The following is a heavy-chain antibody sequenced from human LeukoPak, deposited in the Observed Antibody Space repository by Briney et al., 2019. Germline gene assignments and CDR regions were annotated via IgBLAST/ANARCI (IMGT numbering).Heavy chain of an antibody. D-gene: IGHD2-8*01. CDR3: AREGNSYCTNGVCYAEGYWFDP. CDR2: IYYSGRI. V-gene: IGHV4-59*11. Sequence: SETLSLTCTVSGGSISSHYWSWIRQPPGKGLEWIGYIYYSGRINYNPSLKSRVTISVDTSKNQFSLKLSSVTAADTAVYYCAREGNSYCTNGVCYAEGYWFDPWGQGTLVTVSS. J-gene: IGHJ5*02. CDR1: GGSISSHY.